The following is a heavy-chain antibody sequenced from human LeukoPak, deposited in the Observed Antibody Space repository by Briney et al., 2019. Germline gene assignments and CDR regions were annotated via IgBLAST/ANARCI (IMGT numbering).Heavy chain of an antibody. CDR2: IIPIFGTA. V-gene: IGHV1-69*06. Sequence: SVKVSCKASGGTFSNYAISWVRQAPGQGLEWMGGIIPIFGTANYAQKFQGRVTITADKSTSTAYVELSSLRSEDTAVYYCARGSYGDYDRALWFDPWGQGTLVTVSS. D-gene: IGHD4-17*01. CDR3: ARGSYGDYDRALWFDP. CDR1: GGTFSNYA. J-gene: IGHJ5*02.